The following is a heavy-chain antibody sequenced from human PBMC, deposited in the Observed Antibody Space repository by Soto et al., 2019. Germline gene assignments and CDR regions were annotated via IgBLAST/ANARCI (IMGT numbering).Heavy chain of an antibody. CDR2: IKSKTDGGTT. V-gene: IGHV3-15*07. CDR3: TTDHPDQSGWEILLPFDY. D-gene: IGHD6-19*01. J-gene: IGHJ4*02. CDR1: GFTFSNAW. Sequence: EVQLVESGGGLVKPGGSLRLSCAASGFTFSNAWMNWVRQAPGKGLEWVGRIKSKTDGGTTDYAAPVKGRFTISRDDSKNTLYLQMNSLKTEDTAVYYCTTDHPDQSGWEILLPFDYWGQGTLVTVSS.